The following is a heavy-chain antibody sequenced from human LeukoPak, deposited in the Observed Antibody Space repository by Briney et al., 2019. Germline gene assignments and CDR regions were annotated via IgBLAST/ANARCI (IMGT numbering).Heavy chain of an antibody. V-gene: IGHV1-69*13. CDR2: IIPIFGTA. J-gene: IGHJ6*03. CDR1: GGTFSSYA. D-gene: IGHD2-8*02. CDR3: ARDLVGGYYYYYMDV. Sequence: SVKVSCKASGGTFSSYAISWVRQAPGQGLEWMGGIIPIFGTANYAQKFQGRVTITADESTSTAYMELSSLRSEDTAVYYCARDLVGGYYYYYMDVWGKGTTVTVSS.